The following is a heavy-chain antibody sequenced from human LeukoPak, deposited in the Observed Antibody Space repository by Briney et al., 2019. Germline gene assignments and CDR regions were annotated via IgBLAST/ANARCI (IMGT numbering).Heavy chain of an antibody. V-gene: IGHV3-74*01. Sequence: GGSLRLSCAASGFTFSNYWMHWVRQAPGKGLVWVSRINIDVSITTYADSVKGRFTISRDKSKSTLYLQMNSLRAEDTAVYYCAKDRARYGSGWPGLDYWGQGTLVTVSS. D-gene: IGHD6-19*01. CDR2: INIDVSIT. J-gene: IGHJ4*02. CDR3: AKDRARYGSGWPGLDY. CDR1: GFTFSNYW.